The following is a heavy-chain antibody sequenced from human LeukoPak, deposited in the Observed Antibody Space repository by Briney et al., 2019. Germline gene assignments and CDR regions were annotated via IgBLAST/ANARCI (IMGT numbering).Heavy chain of an antibody. J-gene: IGHJ4*02. CDR2: ISSSSSYI. V-gene: IGHV3-21*01. D-gene: IGHD5-12*01. CDR3: AREQSGSLDY. CDR1: GFTFSSYS. Sequence: KPGGSLRLSCAAFGFTFSSYSMNWVRQAPGKGLEWVSSISSSSSYIYYADSVKGRFTISRDNAKNSLYLQMNSLRAEDTAVYYCAREQSGSLDYWGQGTLVTVSS.